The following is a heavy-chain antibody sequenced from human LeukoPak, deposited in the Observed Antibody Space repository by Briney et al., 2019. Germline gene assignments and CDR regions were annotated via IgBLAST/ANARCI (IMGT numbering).Heavy chain of an antibody. J-gene: IGHJ4*02. Sequence: SETLSLTCTVSGGSISSSSYYWGWIRQPPGKGLEWSGSSYYSGSTYYNPARKRRGTISVDTSKNQFSLKLSSVTAADTAVYYYVRHSGWYFGYWGQGTLVTVSS. CDR1: GGSISSSSYY. D-gene: IGHD6-19*01. CDR3: VRHSGWYFGY. V-gene: IGHV4-39*07. CDR2: SYYSGST.